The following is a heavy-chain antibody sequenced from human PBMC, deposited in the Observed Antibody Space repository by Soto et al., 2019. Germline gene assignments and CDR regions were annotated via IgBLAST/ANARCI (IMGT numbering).Heavy chain of an antibody. CDR1: GYTFTSYY. CDR2: INPSGGST. Sequence: QVQLVQSGAEVKKPGASVKVSCKASGYTFTSYYMHWVRQAPGQGLEWMGIINPSGGSTSYAQKFQGRVTMTRDTSTSTVYMERSSLRSEDTAVYYCARESGYDILTGYQHYFDYWGQGTLVTVSS. D-gene: IGHD3-9*01. J-gene: IGHJ4*02. V-gene: IGHV1-46*03. CDR3: ARESGYDILTGYQHYFDY.